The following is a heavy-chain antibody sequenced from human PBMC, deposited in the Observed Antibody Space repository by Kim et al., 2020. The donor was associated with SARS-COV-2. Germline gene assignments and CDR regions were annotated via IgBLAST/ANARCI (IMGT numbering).Heavy chain of an antibody. CDR1: GGSISSSSYY. D-gene: IGHD6-19*01. V-gene: IGHV4-39*01. CDR2: IYYTGTS. J-gene: IGHJ4*02. CDR3: ATTLGYTSGWFDY. Sequence: SETLSLTCTVSGGSISSSSYYWGWIRQPPGKGLDWIALIYYTGTSFFNPSLKSRVTISVDTSSNQFSLKLSSVTAADTAIYYCATTLGYTSGWFDYWGRGTLVTVSS.